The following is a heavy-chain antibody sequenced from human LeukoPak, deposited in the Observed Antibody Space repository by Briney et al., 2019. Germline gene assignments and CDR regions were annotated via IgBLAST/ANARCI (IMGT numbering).Heavy chain of an antibody. Sequence: SETLSLTCTVSGDSISNYYWSWIRQPAGKGLEWIGRIYSSGSTNYNPSLKSRVTISVATSKNQFSLEMNSVTAADTAVYYCARGPGGATAEPFDYWGQGTLVTVSS. V-gene: IGHV4-4*07. CDR3: ARGPGGATAEPFDY. CDR1: GDSISNYY. CDR2: IYSSGST. D-gene: IGHD5-12*01. J-gene: IGHJ4*02.